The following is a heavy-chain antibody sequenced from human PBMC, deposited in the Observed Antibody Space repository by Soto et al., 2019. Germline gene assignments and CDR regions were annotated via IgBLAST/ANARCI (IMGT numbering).Heavy chain of an antibody. D-gene: IGHD3-3*01. J-gene: IGHJ3*01. V-gene: IGHV5-51*01. Sequence: PVESLKISCKGSGYSFTSYWIGWVRQMPGKGLEWMGIIYPGDSDTRYSPSFQGQVTISVDKSINAAYLQWSSLKASDTAMYYCARRITGRTTGGAFDVWGQGTMVTVSS. CDR3: ARRITGRTTGGAFDV. CDR1: GYSFTSYW. CDR2: IYPGDSDT.